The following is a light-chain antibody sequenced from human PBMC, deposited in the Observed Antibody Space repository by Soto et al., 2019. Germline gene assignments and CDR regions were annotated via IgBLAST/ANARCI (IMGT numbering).Light chain of an antibody. CDR2: GAS. CDR3: QQYGSSPPYT. J-gene: IGKJ2*01. Sequence: ENVLTQFPGTLSLSPGERATLSCRASQSVSSNYLAWYQQKPGQAPRLLIYGASSRAAGIPDRFRGSGSGTDFTLTISRLEPEDFAVYYCQQYGSSPPYTFGQGTKLDIK. V-gene: IGKV3-20*01. CDR1: QSVSSNY.